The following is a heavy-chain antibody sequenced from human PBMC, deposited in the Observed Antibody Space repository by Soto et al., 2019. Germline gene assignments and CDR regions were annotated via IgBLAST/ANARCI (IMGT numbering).Heavy chain of an antibody. D-gene: IGHD3-16*01. J-gene: IGHJ6*02. CDR1: GFTFSSYS. Sequence: EVQLVESGGGLVKPGGSLRLSCAASGFTFSSYSMNWVRQAPGKGLEWVSSISSSSSYIYYADSVKGRFTISRDNAKNSLYLQMNSLRAEDTAVYYCARDLQSGNDYGMDVWGQGTTVTVSS. CDR2: ISSSSSYI. CDR3: ARDLQSGNDYGMDV. V-gene: IGHV3-21*01.